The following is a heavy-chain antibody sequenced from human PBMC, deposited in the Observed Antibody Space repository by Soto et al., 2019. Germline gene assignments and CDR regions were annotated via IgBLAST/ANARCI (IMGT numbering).Heavy chain of an antibody. D-gene: IGHD3-9*01. V-gene: IGHV1-18*01. J-gene: IGHJ5*02. Sequence: QVQLVQSGAEVKKPGASAKVSCKASGYTFTSYGISWVRQAPGQGLEWMGWISAYNGNTNYAQKLQGRVTMTTDTSTSTAYMELRSLRSDDTAVYYCARVSSPIFWSREGWFDPWGQGTLVTVSS. CDR2: ISAYNGNT. CDR1: GYTFTSYG. CDR3: ARVSSPIFWSREGWFDP.